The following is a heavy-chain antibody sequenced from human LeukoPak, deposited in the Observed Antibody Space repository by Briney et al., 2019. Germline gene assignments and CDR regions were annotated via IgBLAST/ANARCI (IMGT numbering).Heavy chain of an antibody. V-gene: IGHV1-46*01. D-gene: IGHD3-3*01. CDR1: GYTFTSYY. J-gene: IGHJ4*02. CDR2: INPSGGST. Sequence: ASVKVSCKASGYTFTSYYMHWVRQAPGQGLEWMGIINPSGGSTSYAQKFQGRVTMTRDTSTSTVYMELSSLRPEDTAVYYCARGAHYDFWSGYLVGYYFDYWGQGTLVTVSS. CDR3: ARGAHYDFWSGYLVGYYFDY.